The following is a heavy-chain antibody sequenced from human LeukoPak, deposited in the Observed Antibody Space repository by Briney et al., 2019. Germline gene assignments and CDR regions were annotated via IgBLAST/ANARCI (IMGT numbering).Heavy chain of an antibody. CDR1: GGTFSSYA. J-gene: IGHJ4*02. Sequence: SVKVSCKASGGTFSSYAISWVRQAPGQGLEWMGGIIPIFGTANYAQKFQGRVTITTDESTSTAYMELSSLRSEDTAVYYCARSQFIDYYGSSGYYYWGQGTLVTVSS. CDR3: ARSQFIDYYGSSGYYY. CDR2: IIPIFGTA. V-gene: IGHV1-69*05. D-gene: IGHD3-22*01.